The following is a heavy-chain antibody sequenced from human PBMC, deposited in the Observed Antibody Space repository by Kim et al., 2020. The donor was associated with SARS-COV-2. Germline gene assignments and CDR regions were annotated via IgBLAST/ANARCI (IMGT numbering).Heavy chain of an antibody. D-gene: IGHD2-21*02. Sequence: ASVKVSCKVSGYTLTELSMHWVRQAPGKGLEWMGGFDPEDGETIYAQKFQGRVTMTDDTSTDTAYMELSSLRSEDPAVYYCATDGNGGNSYYYYGMDVWGQGTTVTVSS. CDR2: FDPEDGET. V-gene: IGHV1-24*01. J-gene: IGHJ6*02. CDR3: ATDGNGGNSYYYYGMDV. CDR1: GYTLTELS.